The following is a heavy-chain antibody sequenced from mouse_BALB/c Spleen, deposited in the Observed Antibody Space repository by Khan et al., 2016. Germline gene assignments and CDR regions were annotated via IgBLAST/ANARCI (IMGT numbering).Heavy chain of an antibody. CDR3: ARLYCDGSSGY. D-gene: IGHD1-1*01. Sequence: EVQLQESGGGLVQPGGSLKLSCAASGFDFSRYWMSWVRQAPGRGLEWIGEINPDSSTINYTPSLKDKFIISRDNAKSTLYLQMSKVRSEVTALYYCARLYCDGSSGYGGQGTTLTVSS. CDR2: INPDSSTI. J-gene: IGHJ2*01. CDR1: GFDFSRYW. V-gene: IGHV4-1*02.